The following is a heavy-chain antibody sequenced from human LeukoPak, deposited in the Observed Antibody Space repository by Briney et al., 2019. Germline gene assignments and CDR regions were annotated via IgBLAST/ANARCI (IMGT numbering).Heavy chain of an antibody. Sequence: PGGSLRLSCTASGFTFSTYTMNWVRQAPGKGLEWVSSISSSGYYIYYADSVKGRFTISRDNAKNSLFLQMNSLRAEDTAVYYCGAAYSGSSPFDYWGQGTLVTVSS. CDR1: GFTFSTYT. D-gene: IGHD1-26*01. CDR3: GAAYSGSSPFDY. V-gene: IGHV3-21*01. CDR2: ISSSGYYI. J-gene: IGHJ4*02.